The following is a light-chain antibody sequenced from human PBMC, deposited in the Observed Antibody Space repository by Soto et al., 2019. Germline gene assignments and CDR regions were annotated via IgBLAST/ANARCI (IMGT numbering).Light chain of an antibody. Sequence: DIPMTQSPSTLSASVGERVTITCRASQTINEWLAWYQQKIGKAPKVLIYQASTLASAVPSRFSGSGSATTFTLTISSLKPDDSGTYYCQHYNCYPYSFGQGTKLEI. J-gene: IGKJ2*03. CDR1: QTINEW. CDR2: QAS. V-gene: IGKV1-5*03. CDR3: QHYNCYPYS.